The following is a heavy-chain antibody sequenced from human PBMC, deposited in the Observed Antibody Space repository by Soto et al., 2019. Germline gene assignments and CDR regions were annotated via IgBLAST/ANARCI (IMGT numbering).Heavy chain of an antibody. J-gene: IGHJ4*02. D-gene: IGHD3-3*01. CDR3: AIADFDFWSGYSPFGC. CDR2: ISPYNGNT. V-gene: IGHV1-18*01. Sequence: QVQLVQSRAEVKKPGASVKVSCKASGYTLTSYGISWVRQAPGQGLEWVGWISPYNGNTNYAQKLQDRVTLTTDTSTSTAYMELRSLRPDDTDVYYCAIADFDFWSGYSPFGCRGQGTLVTVSS. CDR1: GYTLTSYG.